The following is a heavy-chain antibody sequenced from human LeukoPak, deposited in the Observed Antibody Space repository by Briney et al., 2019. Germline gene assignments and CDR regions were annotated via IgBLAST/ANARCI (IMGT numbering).Heavy chain of an antibody. CDR1: GFTFSSHW. Sequence: PGGSLRLSCAASGFTFSSHWMSWVRQAPGKGLEWVSAISGSGGSTYYADSVKGRFTISRDNSKNTLYLQMNSLRAEDTAVYYCAKHGMGRSWFDPWGQGTLVTVSS. V-gene: IGHV3-23*01. D-gene: IGHD3-10*01. J-gene: IGHJ5*02. CDR2: ISGSGGST. CDR3: AKHGMGRSWFDP.